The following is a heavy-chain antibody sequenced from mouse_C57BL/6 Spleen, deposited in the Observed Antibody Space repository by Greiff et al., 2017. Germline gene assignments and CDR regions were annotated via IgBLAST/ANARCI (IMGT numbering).Heavy chain of an antibody. CDR3: ARGYYGSPYFDY. CDR2: ISDGGSYT. J-gene: IGHJ2*01. D-gene: IGHD1-1*01. CDR1: GFTFSSYA. V-gene: IGHV5-4*03. Sequence: EVKLVESGGGLVKPGGSLKLSCAASGFTFSSYAMSWVRQTPEKRLEWVATISDGGSYTYYPATLKGRIASVRDNAKNNLYRQMSQLKSEDTAVYYGARGYYGSPYFDYWGQGTTLTVSA.